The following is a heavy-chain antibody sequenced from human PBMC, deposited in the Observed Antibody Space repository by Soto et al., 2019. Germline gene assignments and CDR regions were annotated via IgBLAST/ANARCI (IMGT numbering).Heavy chain of an antibody. Sequence: QVHLVQSGAEVKKPGSSVRVSCKASGGTYRNYAVNWVRQAPGQGLEWMGGIIPISGTTNYAQKFQGRVTITADESTSTAYMELRRLRSEDTAVYFCARVEGDDSSGYYDVNYWGQGTLVTVSS. J-gene: IGHJ4*02. D-gene: IGHD3-22*01. V-gene: IGHV1-69*01. CDR2: IIPISGTT. CDR3: ARVEGDDSSGYYDVNY. CDR1: GGTYRNYA.